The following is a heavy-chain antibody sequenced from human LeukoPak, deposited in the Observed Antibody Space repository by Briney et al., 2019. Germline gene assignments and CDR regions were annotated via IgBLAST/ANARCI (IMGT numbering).Heavy chain of an antibody. CDR3: ARLVVVTAIPDY. Sequence: SETLSLTCSVSGGSMNPYYWNWIRQPPGKGLEWIGYQYYSGSTNYNPSLKSRVTISVDTSKNQFSLKLSSVTAADTAVYYCARLVVVTAIPDYWGQGTLVTVSS. CDR2: QYYSGST. J-gene: IGHJ4*02. V-gene: IGHV4-59*12. D-gene: IGHD2-21*02. CDR1: GGSMNPYY.